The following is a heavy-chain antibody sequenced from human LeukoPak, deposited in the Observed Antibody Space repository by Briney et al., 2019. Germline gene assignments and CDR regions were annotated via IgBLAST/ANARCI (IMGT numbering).Heavy chain of an antibody. D-gene: IGHD6-13*01. Sequence: GGSLRLSCAASGFTFSSSGMHWVRQAPGKGLEWVAIISYDGSHKYYADSVKGRFTISRDNSKNTLYLQMNSLRAEDTAVYYCAKDLAAAGTLGAFDIWGQGTMVTVSS. CDR1: GFTFSSSG. CDR3: AKDLAAAGTLGAFDI. V-gene: IGHV3-30*18. CDR2: ISYDGSHK. J-gene: IGHJ3*02.